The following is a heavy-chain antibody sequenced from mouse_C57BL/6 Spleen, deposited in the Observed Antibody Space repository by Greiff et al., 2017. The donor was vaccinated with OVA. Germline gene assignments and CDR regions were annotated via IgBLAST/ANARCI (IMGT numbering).Heavy chain of an antibody. CDR3: ARERNYYGSSYGY. CDR1: GYTFTDYN. J-gene: IGHJ2*01. CDR2: INPNNGGT. D-gene: IGHD1-1*01. V-gene: IGHV1-22*01. Sequence: VQLQQSGPELVKPGASVKMSCKASGYTFTDYNMHWVKQSHGKSLEWIGYINPNNGGTSYNQKFKGKATLTVNKSSSTAYMELRSLTSEESAVYYCARERNYYGSSYGYWGQGTTLTVSS.